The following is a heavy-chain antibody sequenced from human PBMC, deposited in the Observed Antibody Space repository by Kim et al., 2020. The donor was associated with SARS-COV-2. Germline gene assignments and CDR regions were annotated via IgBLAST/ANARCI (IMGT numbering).Heavy chain of an antibody. D-gene: IGHD2-15*01. V-gene: IGHV1-8*01. CDR3: ASLGYCSGGSCYNDYYGMDV. J-gene: IGHJ6*02. Sequence: ASVKVSCKASGYTFTSYDINWVRQATGQGLEWMGWMNPNSGNTGYAQKFQGRVTMTRNTSISTAYMELSSLRSEDTAVYYCASLGYCSGGSCYNDYYGMDVWGQGTTVTVSS. CDR1: GYTFTSYD. CDR2: MNPNSGNT.